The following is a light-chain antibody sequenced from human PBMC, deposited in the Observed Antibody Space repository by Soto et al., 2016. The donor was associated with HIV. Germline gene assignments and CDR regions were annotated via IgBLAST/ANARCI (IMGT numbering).Light chain of an antibody. V-gene: IGKV1-39*01. CDR3: QQSNSFPLT. CDR2: DAS. Sequence: DIQMTQSPSSLSASVGDRVTITCRASQSIGRFLNWYQQISGKAPNLLIYDASTLQSGVPSRFSGSGSGTDFTLIISSLQPEDSATYYCQQSNSFPLTFGGRDQGGDQT. CDR1: QSIGRF. J-gene: IGKJ4*01.